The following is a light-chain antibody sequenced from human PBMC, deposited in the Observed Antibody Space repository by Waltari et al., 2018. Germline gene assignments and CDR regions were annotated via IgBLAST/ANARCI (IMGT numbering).Light chain of an antibody. Sequence: DIQMTQSPSTLSASVGDRVTITCRASQSIGSWLAWYQQKPGKDPELLIYQASNLESGVPSRFSGSGSGTEFNLTISSLQPDDFATYCCQQYSSYSTFGQGTKVEI. CDR3: QQYSSYST. V-gene: IGKV1-5*03. CDR1: QSIGSW. CDR2: QAS. J-gene: IGKJ2*01.